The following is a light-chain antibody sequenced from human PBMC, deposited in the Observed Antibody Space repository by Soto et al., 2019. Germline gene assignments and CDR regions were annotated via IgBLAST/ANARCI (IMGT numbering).Light chain of an antibody. V-gene: IGLV1-44*01. Sequence: QSVLTQPPSASGTPGQRVTISCSGSSSNIGGNTVNWYQKLPGTAPKLLIYSNDQRPSGVPDRFSGSKSGTSASLAISGLRSEDEADYYCVAWDDGLSGLVFGTGTKVTVL. CDR2: SND. CDR3: VAWDDGLSGLV. CDR1: SSNIGGNT. J-gene: IGLJ1*01.